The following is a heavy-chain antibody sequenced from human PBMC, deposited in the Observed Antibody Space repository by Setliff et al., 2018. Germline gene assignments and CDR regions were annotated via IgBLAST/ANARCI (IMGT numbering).Heavy chain of an antibody. V-gene: IGHV3-73*01. J-gene: IGHJ3*02. CDR3: TFARDGYDVFDI. Sequence: HPGGSLRLSCAASGFSFSGSAVYWVRQASVKGLEWIGRIRGRTGNYATAYAASVRGRFTISRDDSKNTAYLQMNSLKTEDTAVYYCTFARDGYDVFDIWGQGTMVTVSS. CDR1: GFSFSGSA. D-gene: IGHD5-18*01. CDR2: IRGRTGNYAT.